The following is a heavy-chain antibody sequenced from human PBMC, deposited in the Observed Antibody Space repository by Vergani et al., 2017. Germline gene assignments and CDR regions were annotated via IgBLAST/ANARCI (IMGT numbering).Heavy chain of an antibody. Sequence: QVQLQESGPGLVKPSQTLSLTCTVSGDSIISRSYYWGWIRQPPGKGLEWIGRIYNSGNGDSSSSLKSRVTISADTSKNQFSLRLTSVTAADTAVYYCASGKYYSDSTSHFRGRYFDVWGRGTLVTVPS. D-gene: IGHD3-16*01. CDR2: IYNSGNG. J-gene: IGHJ2*01. CDR1: GDSIISRSYY. V-gene: IGHV4-39*01. CDR3: ASGKYYSDSTSHFRGRYFDV.